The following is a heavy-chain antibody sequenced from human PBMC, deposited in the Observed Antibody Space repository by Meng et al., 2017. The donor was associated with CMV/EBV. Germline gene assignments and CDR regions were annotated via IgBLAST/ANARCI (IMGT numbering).Heavy chain of an antibody. CDR3: ARVWRGRWFAP. D-gene: IGHD2-21*01. CDR2: IRNKANSYTT. Sequence: ASGFSFTDHYMDWVRLAPGKGLEWVGRIRNKANSYTTECAASVRGRFTILRDDSKNSVYLQMNSLKTEDTAVYYCARVWRGRWFAPWGQGTLVTVSS. CDR1: GFSFTDHY. V-gene: IGHV3-72*01. J-gene: IGHJ5*02.